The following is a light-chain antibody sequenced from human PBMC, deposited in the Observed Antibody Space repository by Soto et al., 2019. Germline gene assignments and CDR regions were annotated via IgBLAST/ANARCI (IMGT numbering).Light chain of an antibody. CDR1: QNVRSN. Sequence: EIVMTQSRATLSVSPGESATLSCRASQNVRSNLAWYQQKTGQAPRLIIYGESTRATGIPDRFSGRGSGTEFILTISRLQSEDFAVYYCQKYDDWPETFGQGTKVDIK. CDR3: QKYDDWPET. J-gene: IGKJ1*01. V-gene: IGKV3-15*01. CDR2: GES.